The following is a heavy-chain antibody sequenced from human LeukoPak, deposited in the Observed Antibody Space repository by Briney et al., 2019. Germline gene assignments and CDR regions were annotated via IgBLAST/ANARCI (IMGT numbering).Heavy chain of an antibody. Sequence: GGSLRLSCVASGFTFSSYAMSWVRQAPGKGLEWVSAISGSGGSTYYADSVKGRFTISRDNSKNTLYLQMNSLRAEDTAVYYCAKDRARITMVRGHTGLDWGQGTLVTVSS. CDR3: AKDRARITMVRGHTGLD. D-gene: IGHD3-10*01. J-gene: IGHJ4*02. CDR2: ISGSGGST. CDR1: GFTFSSYA. V-gene: IGHV3-23*01.